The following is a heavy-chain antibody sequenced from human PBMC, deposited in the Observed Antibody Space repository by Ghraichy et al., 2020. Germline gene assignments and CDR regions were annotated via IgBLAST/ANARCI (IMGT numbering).Heavy chain of an antibody. CDR2: IYSGGT. CDR3: ARQVGRKGHFDF. CDR1: GGSISSNLYY. D-gene: IGHD3-10*01. Sequence: SETLSLTCTVSGGSISSNLYYWGWIRQPPGKGLEWIGSIYSGGTYYNSSLKSRVTISVDTSKNQFSLKLSSVTAADTAVYSCARQVGRKGHFDFWGQGSLVTVSS. J-gene: IGHJ4*02. V-gene: IGHV4-39*01.